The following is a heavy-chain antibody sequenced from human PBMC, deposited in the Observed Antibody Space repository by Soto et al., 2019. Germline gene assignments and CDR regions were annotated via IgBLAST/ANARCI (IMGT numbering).Heavy chain of an antibody. CDR1: RFTFSAYA. V-gene: IGHV3-48*02. CDR2: ISSRSDTL. D-gene: IGHD2-15*01. J-gene: IGHJ6*02. CDR3: ARDWDIVILSVPIPNYNYGMDV. Sequence: GGSLRLSCAGSRFTFSAYAMNWVRQAPGKGLEWVSYISSRSDTLYYADSVKGRFTISRDNAKNSVYLQVNNLRDEDTAVYYCARDWDIVILSVPIPNYNYGMDVWGQGTTVTVSS.